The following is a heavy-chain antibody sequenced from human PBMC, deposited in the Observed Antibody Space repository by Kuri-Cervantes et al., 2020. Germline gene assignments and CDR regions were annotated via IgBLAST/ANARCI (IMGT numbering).Heavy chain of an antibody. CDR1: GYSFSNNW. J-gene: IGHJ4*02. Sequence: KVSCKGSGYSFSNNWIGWVRQMPGKGLEWMGIIYPGDSDTKYSPSFQGQVTISVDKSISTAYLQWSSLKASDTAMYYCARHMKYYGSGSYYIAQPFDYWGQGTLVTVSS. CDR3: ARHMKYYGSGSYYIAQPFDY. D-gene: IGHD3-10*01. CDR2: IYPGDSDT. V-gene: IGHV5-51*01.